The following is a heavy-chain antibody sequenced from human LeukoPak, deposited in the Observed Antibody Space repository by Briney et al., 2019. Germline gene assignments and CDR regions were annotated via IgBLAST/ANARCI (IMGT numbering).Heavy chain of an antibody. CDR1: GGSISSYY. D-gene: IGHD4-17*01. CDR2: IYYSGST. CDR3: ASSLTTVPTFDY. V-gene: IGHV4-59*01. J-gene: IGHJ4*02. Sequence: SETLSVTCTVSGGSISSYYWSWIRQPPGKGLEWIGYIYYSGSTNYNPSLKSRVTISVDTSKNQFSLKLSSVTAADTAVYYCASSLTTVPTFDYWGQGTLVTVSS.